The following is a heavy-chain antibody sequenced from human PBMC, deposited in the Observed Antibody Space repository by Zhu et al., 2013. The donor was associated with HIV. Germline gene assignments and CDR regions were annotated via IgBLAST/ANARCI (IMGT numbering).Heavy chain of an antibody. V-gene: IGHV1-18*01. Sequence: QVQLVQSGVEVRKPGASVKVSCKASGYPFTSYGINWVRQAPGQGLEWMGWISAYNGNTDYAQKLQGRVTMTTDSSTSTAYMELRSLRSDDTAIYYCARGLVMLGATIRLRAFDIWGQGTMVTVSS. CDR3: ARGLVMLGATIRLRAFDI. D-gene: IGHD2-15*01. J-gene: IGHJ3*02. CDR2: ISAYNGNT. CDR1: GYPFTSYG.